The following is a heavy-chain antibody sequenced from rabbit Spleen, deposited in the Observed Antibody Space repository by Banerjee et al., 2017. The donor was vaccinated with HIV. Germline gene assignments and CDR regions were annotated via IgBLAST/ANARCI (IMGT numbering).Heavy chain of an antibody. CDR1: RFSFSSGYW. V-gene: IGHV1S45*01. J-gene: IGHJ6*01. Sequence: QEQLEESGGDLVKPEGSLTLTCTASRFSFSSGYWICWVRQAPGKGLEWIGYIDPVFSNTYYASWVNGRFTISSHNAQNTLYLQLNSLTVADTATYFCVRDDPGNTNSDYDLWGPGTLVTVS. CDR2: IDPVFSNT. CDR3: VRDDPGNTNSDYDL. D-gene: IGHD2-1*01.